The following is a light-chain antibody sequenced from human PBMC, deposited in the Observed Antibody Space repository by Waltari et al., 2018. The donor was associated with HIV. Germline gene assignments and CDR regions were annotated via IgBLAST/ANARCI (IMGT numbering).Light chain of an antibody. CDR1: SFNIGNNY. CDR3: AAWDSSLSVAV. Sequence: QSVLTQPPSVSAAPGQKVTIPCSGGSFNIGNNYVSWYQQVPETAPKLLIYDTANRPSGVPDRFSGSKSATSATLVIDGLQTGDEADYYCAAWDSSLSVAVFGGGTQVTVL. J-gene: IGLJ3*02. V-gene: IGLV1-51*01. CDR2: DTA.